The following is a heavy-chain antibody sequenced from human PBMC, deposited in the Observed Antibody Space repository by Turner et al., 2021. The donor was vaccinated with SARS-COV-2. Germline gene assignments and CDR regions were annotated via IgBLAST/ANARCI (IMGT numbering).Heavy chain of an antibody. CDR3: AREGYSGYFDH. CDR1: GDKFSTNG. J-gene: IGHJ4*02. V-gene: IGHV1-69*01. Sequence: QERLVQSGADVTTPGSAVNASCKVSGDKFSTNGISWVRQAPGKGLEWMGGVVQILGKTNYAQKIQGRVISTEDEMTTTAYMEMSRLTSEDTAFYFCAREGYSGYFDHWGQGTLVTVSS. D-gene: IGHD4-4*01. CDR2: VVQILGKT.